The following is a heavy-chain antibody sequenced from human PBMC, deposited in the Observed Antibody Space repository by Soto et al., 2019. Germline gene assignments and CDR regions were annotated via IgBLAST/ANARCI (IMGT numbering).Heavy chain of an antibody. CDR2: ISPYNGKT. CDR1: GYTFISSG. Sequence: QINLVQSGAEVKKAGASVKVSCKASGYTFISSGIAWVRQAPGQVLEWMGWISPYNGKTYYAQKFQDRVTLSTDTSTSTAYMDVRSHRSDDTALYYCARAGNATCWVGILHAGVHGVETDFWGQAALGTLSS. V-gene: IGHV1-18*01. CDR3: ARAGNATCWVGILHAGVHGVETDF. D-gene: IGHD2-21*01. J-gene: IGHJ4*02.